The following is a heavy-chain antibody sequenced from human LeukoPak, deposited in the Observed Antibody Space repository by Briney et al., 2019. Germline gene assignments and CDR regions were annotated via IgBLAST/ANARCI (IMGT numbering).Heavy chain of an antibody. CDR1: GGSISRSSYY. V-gene: IGHV4-39*07. Sequence: PSETLSLTCTVSGGSISRSSYYWGWIRQPPGKGLEWIGSIYYSGSTYYNPSLKSRVTISVDTSKNQFSLKLSSVTAADTAVYYCARDHGPGIAAAGKSYYYYYMDVWGKGATVTVSS. CDR3: ARDHGPGIAAAGKSYYYYYMDV. J-gene: IGHJ6*03. D-gene: IGHD6-13*01. CDR2: IYYSGST.